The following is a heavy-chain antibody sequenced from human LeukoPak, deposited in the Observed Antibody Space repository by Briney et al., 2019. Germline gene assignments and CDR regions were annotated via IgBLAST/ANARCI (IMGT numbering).Heavy chain of an antibody. V-gene: IGHV3-21*01. CDR3: ARLVGATRPIGFVDH. CDR1: GFTFSSHS. Sequence: GGSLRLSCAASGFTFSSHSMSWVRQVPGKGLEWVSSISSSRSYIYYADSVNGRFTISRDNAKNSLYLQMNSLRAEDTALYYCARLVGATRPIGFVDHWGQGTLVTVSS. D-gene: IGHD1-26*01. J-gene: IGHJ4*02. CDR2: ISSSRSYI.